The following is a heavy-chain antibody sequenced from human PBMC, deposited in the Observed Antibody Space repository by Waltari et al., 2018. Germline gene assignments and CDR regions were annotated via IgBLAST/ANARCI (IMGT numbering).Heavy chain of an antibody. CDR2: IGSSRNFI. CDR3: ARDRIFGVLKQHWFSDL. Sequence: EEQLVESGGGLAKPGGSLRLSCAASGFTLSSYNMIWVRQTPGKGLGWVSSIGSSRNFIYNADSVKGRFTISRDNARNSLFLQMNSLRAEDTAVYYCARDRIFGVLKQHWFSDLWGRGTLVTVSS. D-gene: IGHD3-3*02. V-gene: IGHV3-21*01. CDR1: GFTLSSYN. J-gene: IGHJ2*01.